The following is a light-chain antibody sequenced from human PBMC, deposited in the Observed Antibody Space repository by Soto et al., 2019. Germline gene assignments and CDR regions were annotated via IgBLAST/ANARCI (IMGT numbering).Light chain of an antibody. CDR2: GAS. Sequence: EIVLTQSQATLSLSPGERATLSCRASQTITTYLAWYQQKPGQPPRLLIYGASNRATGTPARFSGSGSGTDFTLTISNLEPEDFAVYYCQQRSNWPANFGQGTRLEIK. V-gene: IGKV3-11*01. CDR3: QQRSNWPAN. J-gene: IGKJ5*01. CDR1: QTITTY.